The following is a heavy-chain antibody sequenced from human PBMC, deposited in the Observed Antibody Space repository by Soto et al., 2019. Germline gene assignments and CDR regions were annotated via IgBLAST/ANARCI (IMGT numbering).Heavy chain of an antibody. D-gene: IGHD2-15*01. Sequence: QVQLVESGGGVVQPGRSLRLSCAASGFIFNEYGMHWVRQAPGKGLEWVAVIWYDGSNKYYADSVKGRFTFSRDHSKNTMSLQMNSLRVEDTAVYYCARWGCSGSNCNLNQRSFDLWGQGTLVTVSS. CDR3: ARWGCSGSNCNLNQRSFDL. J-gene: IGHJ4*02. CDR1: GFIFNEYG. CDR2: IWYDGSNK. V-gene: IGHV3-33*03.